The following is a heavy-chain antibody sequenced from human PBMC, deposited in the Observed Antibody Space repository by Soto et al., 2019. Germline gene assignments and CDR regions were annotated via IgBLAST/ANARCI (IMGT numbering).Heavy chain of an antibody. CDR1: GYTFTSYA. J-gene: IGHJ4*02. CDR3: ARGDCGGDCYLIHY. Sequence: GASVKVSCKASGYTFTSYAMHWVRQAPGQRLEWMGWINAGNGNTKYSQKFQGRVTITRDTSASTAYMELRSLRSEDTAVYYCARGDCGGDCYLIHYWGQGTLVTVSS. D-gene: IGHD2-21*02. V-gene: IGHV1-3*01. CDR2: INAGNGNT.